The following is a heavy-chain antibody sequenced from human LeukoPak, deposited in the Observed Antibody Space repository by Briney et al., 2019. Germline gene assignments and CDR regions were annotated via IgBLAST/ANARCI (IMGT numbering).Heavy chain of an antibody. CDR3: ARDRGELGTLDY. Sequence: GRSLRFSCAASRFTFSSYAMHWVRQAPGKGLEWVAVISYDGSNKYYADSVKGRFTISRDNSKNTLYLQMNSLRAEDTAVYYCARDRGELGTLDYWGQGTLVTVSS. V-gene: IGHV3-30*04. D-gene: IGHD7-27*01. CDR2: ISYDGSNK. J-gene: IGHJ4*02. CDR1: RFTFSSYA.